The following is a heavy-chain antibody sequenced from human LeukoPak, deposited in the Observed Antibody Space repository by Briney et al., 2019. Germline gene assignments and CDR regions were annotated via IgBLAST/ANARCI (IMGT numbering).Heavy chain of an antibody. CDR1: GFTFSSYE. D-gene: IGHD3-10*01. Sequence: GGSLRLSCAASGFTFSSYEMNWVRQAPGKGLEWVSYVSSSGSTIYYAGSVKGRFTISRDNAKNSLYLQMNSLRAEDTAVYYCARDTITMVRGARSFDYWGQGTLVTVSS. V-gene: IGHV3-48*03. CDR3: ARDTITMVRGARSFDY. CDR2: VSSSGSTI. J-gene: IGHJ4*02.